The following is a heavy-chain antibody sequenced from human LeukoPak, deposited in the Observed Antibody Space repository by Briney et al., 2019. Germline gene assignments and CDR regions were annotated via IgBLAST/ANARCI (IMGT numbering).Heavy chain of an antibody. J-gene: IGHJ6*03. Sequence: GGSLRLSCAASGFTFRSSWMSWVRRAPGKGLEWVANIKQDGSEKYYVDSVKGRFTISRDNARTSLFLHMCSLRAEDTAVYYCARGATVTTNYYYYMDAWGKGTTVTVSS. CDR3: ARGATVTTNYYYYMDA. CDR2: IKQDGSEK. CDR1: GFTFRSSW. D-gene: IGHD4-17*01. V-gene: IGHV3-7*01.